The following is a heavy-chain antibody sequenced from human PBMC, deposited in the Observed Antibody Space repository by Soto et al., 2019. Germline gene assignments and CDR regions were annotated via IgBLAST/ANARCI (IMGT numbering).Heavy chain of an antibody. Sequence: PGGSLRLSCAASGFTFSSYGLHWVRQAPGKGLEWVAVVSYDGSNKYYEDSVQVRFTISRDNSKNTLYLQMNSLRAEDTAVYYCAKVYSGNENVDAFDIWGQGTMVTVS. CDR2: VSYDGSNK. CDR3: AKVYSGNENVDAFDI. J-gene: IGHJ3*02. V-gene: IGHV3-30*18. D-gene: IGHD5-12*01. CDR1: GFTFSSYG.